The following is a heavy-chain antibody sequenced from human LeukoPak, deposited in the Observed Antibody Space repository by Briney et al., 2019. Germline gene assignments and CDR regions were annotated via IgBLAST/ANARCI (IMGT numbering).Heavy chain of an antibody. CDR3: AKDGYDYGDYRDY. J-gene: IGHJ4*02. CDR1: GFTFSSYA. D-gene: IGHD4-17*01. CDR2: ISGSGGST. V-gene: IGHV3-23*01. Sequence: GGSLRLSCAAPGFTFSSYAMSSVRQAPGKGLEWVSAISGSGGSTYYADSVKGRFTISRDNSKNTLYLQMNSLRAEDTAVYYCAKDGYDYGDYRDYWGQGTLVTVSS.